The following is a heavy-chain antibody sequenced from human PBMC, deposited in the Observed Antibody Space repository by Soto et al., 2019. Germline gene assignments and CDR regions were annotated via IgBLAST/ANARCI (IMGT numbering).Heavy chain of an antibody. D-gene: IGHD4-17*01. V-gene: IGHV3-23*01. CDR2: ISGSGGST. CDR1: GFTFSTYA. J-gene: IGHJ4*02. Sequence: GGSLRLSCAASGFTFSTYAMNWVRQAPGKGLEWVSGISGSGGSTCYADSVKGRFTVSRDNSKNTLHLQMNSLRAEDTAVYYCARTPGYYGNFFDYWGQGTLVTVS. CDR3: ARTPGYYGNFFDY.